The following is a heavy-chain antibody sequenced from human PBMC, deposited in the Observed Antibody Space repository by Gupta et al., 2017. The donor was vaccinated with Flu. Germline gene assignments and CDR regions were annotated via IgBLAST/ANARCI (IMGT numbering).Heavy chain of an antibody. J-gene: IGHJ4*02. D-gene: IGHD3-16*02. CDR1: GDFLRSSTYF. CDR3: ARHGYDYVWGSYRSSFDY. CDR2: INYSGRT. V-gene: IGHV4-39*01. Sequence: QLRLQESGPGLVNPSETLSLTCTVSGDFLRSSTYFWGWIRQPPGKGLEWIGSINYSGRTYDNPSLKSRVTISVDTSQNQFSLKLGSVTAADTAVYYCARHGYDYVWGSYRSSFDYWGQGSLVTVTS.